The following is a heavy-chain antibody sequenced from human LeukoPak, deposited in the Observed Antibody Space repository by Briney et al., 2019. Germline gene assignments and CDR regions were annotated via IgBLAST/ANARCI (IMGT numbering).Heavy chain of an antibody. Sequence: GGSLRLSCAASGFTFSSYSMNWVRQAPGKGLEWVANIKPDATERNYLDSLKGRFTISRDNAKDSVYLQMNSLRAEDTAVYYCARGGKWLDAKWGQGTLVTVSS. D-gene: IGHD6-19*01. J-gene: IGHJ4*02. CDR2: IKPDATER. V-gene: IGHV3-7*01. CDR1: GFTFSSYS. CDR3: ARGGKWLDAK.